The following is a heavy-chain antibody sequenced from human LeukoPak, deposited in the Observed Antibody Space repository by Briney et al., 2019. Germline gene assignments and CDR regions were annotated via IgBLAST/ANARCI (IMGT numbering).Heavy chain of an antibody. CDR2: ISSSSSYI. CDR3: ARARGYCSSTSCYLFDY. J-gene: IGHJ4*02. V-gene: IGHV3-21*01. D-gene: IGHD2-2*01. Sequence: GGSLRLSCAASGFTFSSYSMNWVRQAPGKGLEWVSSISSSSSYIYYADSVKGRFTISRGNAKNSLYLQMNSLRAEDTAVYYCARARGYCSSTSCYLFDYWGQGTLVTVSS. CDR1: GFTFSSYS.